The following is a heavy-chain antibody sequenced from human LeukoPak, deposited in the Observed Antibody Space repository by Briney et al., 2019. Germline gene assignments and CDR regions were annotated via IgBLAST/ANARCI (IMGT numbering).Heavy chain of an antibody. CDR2: MNPNSGNT. V-gene: IGHV1-8*03. Sequence: ASVKVSCKASGYTFTSYDINWVRQATGQGLEWMGWMNPNSGNTGYAQKFQGRVTITRNTSISTAYMELSSLRSEDTAVYYCARAGDFWSGYNYWGQGTLVTVSS. D-gene: IGHD3-3*01. CDR1: GYTFTSYD. CDR3: ARAGDFWSGYNY. J-gene: IGHJ4*02.